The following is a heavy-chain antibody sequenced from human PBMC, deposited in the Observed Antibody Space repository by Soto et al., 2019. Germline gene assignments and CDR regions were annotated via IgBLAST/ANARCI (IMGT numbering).Heavy chain of an antibody. CDR2: FYYSGGT. J-gene: IGHJ5*02. V-gene: IGHV4-59*01. CDR3: ARMPLGTNTKHGWFDP. D-gene: IGHD7-27*01. CDR1: GGCMSGYY. Sequence: PSETVSLTCTVSGGCMSGYYWSWMRQPPGEGLEWIGHFYYSGGTNYNPSLRSRVTISADMSKNQFSLSLRSMTAADTAVYYGARMPLGTNTKHGWFDPWGEGALVTVSS.